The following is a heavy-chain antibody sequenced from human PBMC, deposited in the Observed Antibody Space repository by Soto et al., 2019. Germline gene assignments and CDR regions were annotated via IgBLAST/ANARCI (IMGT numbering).Heavy chain of an antibody. CDR2: IWYDGSNK. D-gene: IGHD3-3*01. CDR3: ARDSYYDFWSGYGHYYYYYMDV. CDR1: GFTFSSYG. J-gene: IGHJ6*03. Sequence: QVQLVESGGGVVQPGRSLRLSCAASGFTFSSYGMHWVRQAPGKGLEWVAVIWYDGSNKYYAGSVKGRFTISRDNSKNTLYLQMNSLRAEDTAVYYCARDSYYDFWSGYGHYYYYYMDVWGKGTTVTVSS. V-gene: IGHV3-33*01.